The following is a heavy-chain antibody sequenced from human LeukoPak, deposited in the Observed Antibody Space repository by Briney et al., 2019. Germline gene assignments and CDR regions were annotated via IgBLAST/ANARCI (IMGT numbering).Heavy chain of an antibody. CDR3: ARNRFDRSGYYYYFDH. V-gene: IGHV1-18*01. Sequence: ASVTVSFKASGYTFTSYAFSWVRQAPGQGLEWMGWISAYNGLTNYAQKFQDRVTMTTDTSTSTAYMELRSLRSDDTAVYYCARNRFDRSGYYYYFDHWGQGTLVTVSS. CDR1: GYTFTSYA. J-gene: IGHJ4*02. CDR2: ISAYNGLT. D-gene: IGHD3-22*01.